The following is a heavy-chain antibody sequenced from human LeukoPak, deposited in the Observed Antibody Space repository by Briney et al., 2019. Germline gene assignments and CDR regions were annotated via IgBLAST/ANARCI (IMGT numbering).Heavy chain of an antibody. CDR2: IDTSSATM. CDR3: ARDNWVDW. J-gene: IGHJ5*01. Sequence: GGSLRLSCAASGMTFSKYSMTWVRQAPGKGLEGVSFIDTSSATMYYTDSVKGRFTISRDNAKNSLYLQMNSLKVEDTAIYYCARDNWVDWWGQGTLVTVSS. V-gene: IGHV3-48*04. CDR1: GMTFSKYS.